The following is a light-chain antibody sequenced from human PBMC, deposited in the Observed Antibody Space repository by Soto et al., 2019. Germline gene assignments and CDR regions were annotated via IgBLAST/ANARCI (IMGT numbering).Light chain of an antibody. CDR3: QQSYSTPPT. CDR2: AAS. CDR1: QSISSY. V-gene: IGKV1-39*01. Sequence: DIQMTQSPSSLSASVGDRVTITCRASQSISSYLNWYQQKPGKAPKLLIYAASSLQSGVPSRFSGSGSGTDFTLTISSLPPEDFATYYCQQSYSTPPTFCPGTKVDIK. J-gene: IGKJ3*01.